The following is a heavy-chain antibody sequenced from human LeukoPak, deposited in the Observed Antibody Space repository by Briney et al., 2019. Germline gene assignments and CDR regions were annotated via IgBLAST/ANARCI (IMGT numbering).Heavy chain of an antibody. J-gene: IGHJ4*02. Sequence: SETLSLTCTVSGGSISSSSYYWGWIRQPPGKGLEWIGSIYYSGSTYYNPSLKSRVTISVDTSKNQFSLKLSSVTAADTAVYYCARDDGVMTTVTTFDYWGQGTLVTVSS. CDR1: GGSISSSSYY. CDR2: IYYSGST. CDR3: ARDDGVMTTVTTFDY. V-gene: IGHV4-39*07. D-gene: IGHD4-17*01.